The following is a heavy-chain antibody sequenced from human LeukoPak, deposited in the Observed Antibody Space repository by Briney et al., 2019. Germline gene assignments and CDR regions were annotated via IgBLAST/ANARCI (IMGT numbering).Heavy chain of an antibody. D-gene: IGHD3-22*01. J-gene: IGHJ5*02. CDR2: INPNSGGT. Sequence: GASVKVSCKASGYTFTGYYMHWVRQAPGQGLEWMGWINPNSGGTNYAQKFQGRVTMIRDTSISTAYMELSRLRSDDTAVYYCARDRGPSSGRNWFDPWGQGTLVTVSS. CDR1: GYTFTGYY. CDR3: ARDRGPSSGRNWFDP. V-gene: IGHV1-2*02.